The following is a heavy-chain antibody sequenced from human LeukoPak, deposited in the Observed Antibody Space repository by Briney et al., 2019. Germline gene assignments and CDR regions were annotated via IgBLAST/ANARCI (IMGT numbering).Heavy chain of an antibody. CDR2: ISGSGDNT. J-gene: IGHJ4*02. V-gene: IGHV3-23*01. CDR3: ARLTTVTSLDY. Sequence: PGGSLRLSCAASGFTFSSYAMIWVRQAPGKGLEWVSAISGSGDNTYYADSVKGRFTISRDNSKNTLFLQMNSLRADDAAVYYCARLTTVTSLDYWGQGSLVTVSS. CDR1: GFTFSSYA. D-gene: IGHD4-17*01.